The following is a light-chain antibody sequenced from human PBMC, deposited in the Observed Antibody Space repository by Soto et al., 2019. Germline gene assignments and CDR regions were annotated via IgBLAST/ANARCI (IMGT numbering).Light chain of an antibody. CDR2: GAS. J-gene: IGKJ1*01. Sequence: ESVLTQSPGTLSLSPGERATLYCRASQSVSTSYLAWYQQKPGQAPRLLIYGASSRATGIPDRFSGSGSGTDFTLTINRLEPEDFAVYYCQQYGSSGTFGQGTKVDIK. V-gene: IGKV3-20*01. CDR3: QQYGSSGT. CDR1: QSVSTSY.